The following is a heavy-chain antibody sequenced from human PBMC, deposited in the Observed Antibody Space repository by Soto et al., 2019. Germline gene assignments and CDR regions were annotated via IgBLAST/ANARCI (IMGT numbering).Heavy chain of an antibody. Sequence: LRLSCAASGFTFSSYSMHWVRQAPGKGLEWMAVISDDGRNKHSADSVKGRLTISRDNSKNTLLLQMNSLRSEDTAVYYCAREVLTGSNFYYGMDVWGQGTTVTVSS. CDR1: GFTFSSYS. V-gene: IGHV3-30*04. CDR3: AREVLTGSNFYYGMDV. J-gene: IGHJ6*02. CDR2: ISDDGRNK. D-gene: IGHD3-9*01.